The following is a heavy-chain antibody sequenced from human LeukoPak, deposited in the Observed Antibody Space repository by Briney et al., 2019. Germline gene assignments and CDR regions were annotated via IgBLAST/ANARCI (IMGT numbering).Heavy chain of an antibody. J-gene: IGHJ3*02. Sequence: GGSLSLSCAASGFAFISYSINWVRQAPGKGLEWVSSTSSGSDYIYYADSMKGRFSTSRDNAKNSLYLQMNSLRVEDTAVYYCARGHSGSYQRTDAFDIWGQGTMVTVSS. V-gene: IGHV3-21*01. CDR1: GFAFISYS. CDR2: TSSGSDYI. D-gene: IGHD1-26*01. CDR3: ARGHSGSYQRTDAFDI.